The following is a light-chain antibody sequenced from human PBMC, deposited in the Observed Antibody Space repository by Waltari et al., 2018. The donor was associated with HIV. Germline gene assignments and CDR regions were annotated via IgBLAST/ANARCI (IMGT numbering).Light chain of an antibody. Sequence: QSVLTQPPSVSAAPGQKVTISCSGSTPNIGSNSVSWYQPLPGTAPKLLIYENDKRPSGISDRFSGFKSGSAATLGITGLQTGDEADYYCGTWDRSLSGGVFGGGTKLTVL. CDR1: TPNIGSNS. V-gene: IGLV1-51*02. CDR2: END. J-gene: IGLJ2*01. CDR3: GTWDRSLSGGV.